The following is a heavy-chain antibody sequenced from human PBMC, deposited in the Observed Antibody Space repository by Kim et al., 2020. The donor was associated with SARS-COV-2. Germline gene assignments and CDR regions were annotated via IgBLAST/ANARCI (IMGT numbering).Heavy chain of an antibody. V-gene: IGHV3-15*01. J-gene: IGHJ6*02. Sequence: GGSLRLSCAASGFTFSNAWMSWVRQAPGKGLEWVGRIKSKTDGGTTDYAAPVKGRFTISRDDSKNTLYLQMNSLKTEDTAVYYCTTVRYYGSGSYHGAGYYYGMDVWGQGTTVTVSS. CDR2: IKSKTDGGTT. CDR1: GFTFSNAW. D-gene: IGHD3-10*01. CDR3: TTVRYYGSGSYHGAGYYYGMDV.